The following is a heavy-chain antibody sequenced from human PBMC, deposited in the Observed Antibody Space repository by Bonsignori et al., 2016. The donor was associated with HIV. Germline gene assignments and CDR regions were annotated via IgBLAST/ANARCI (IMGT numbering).Heavy chain of an antibody. CDR2: IYYSGST. CDR3: ARADYYGDYINYYYYYYMDV. J-gene: IGHJ6*03. Sequence: WIRQPPGKGLEWIGSIYYSGSTYYNSSLKSRVTISVDTSKNQFSLKLSSVTAADTAVYYCARADYYGDYINYYYYYYMDVWGKGTTVTVSS. V-gene: IGHV4-39*07. D-gene: IGHD4-17*01.